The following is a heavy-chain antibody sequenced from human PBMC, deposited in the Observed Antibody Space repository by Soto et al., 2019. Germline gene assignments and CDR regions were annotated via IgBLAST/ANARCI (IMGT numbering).Heavy chain of an antibody. CDR2: ISPSGGSP. Sequence: QVQLVQSGAAVRKPGTSVMLSCKASGYSFTYYYIHWVRQAPGQGLEWMGIISPSGGSPSYAQKFLGRVTMTSDKSTSTVYMELSSLRSEDTAVYYCASYASGSYTSYYYYYMDVWGKGTTVTVSS. V-gene: IGHV1-46*01. CDR3: ASYASGSYTSYYYYYMDV. D-gene: IGHD3-10*01. J-gene: IGHJ6*03. CDR1: GYSFTYYY.